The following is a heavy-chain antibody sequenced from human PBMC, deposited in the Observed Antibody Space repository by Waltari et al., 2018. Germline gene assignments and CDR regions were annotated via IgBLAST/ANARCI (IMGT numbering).Heavy chain of an antibody. CDR2: IYYRGGT. J-gene: IGHJ3*02. D-gene: IGHD3-10*01. V-gene: IGHV4-59*01. CDR3: ARPMGYYGSGPTDAFDI. Sequence: QVQLQESGPGLVKPSETLSLTCTVSGGSISSYYWSWIRQPPGKGLEWIGDIYYRGGTNYNPSLKSRVTISVDTSKNQFSLKLSSVTAADTAVYYCARPMGYYGSGPTDAFDIWGQGTMVTVSS. CDR1: GGSISSYY.